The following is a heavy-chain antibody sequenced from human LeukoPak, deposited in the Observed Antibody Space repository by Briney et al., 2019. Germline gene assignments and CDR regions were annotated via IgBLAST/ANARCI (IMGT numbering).Heavy chain of an antibody. Sequence: PSETLSLTCAVYSGSFSGYNWNWIRQSPGKGLEWIGEINQSGSTNYNPSLKSRVTISVDTSKNQFSLKLSSVTAADTAVYYCASNDPGRYSGYDYPLYYFDYWGQGTLVTVSS. J-gene: IGHJ4*02. V-gene: IGHV4-34*01. CDR2: INQSGST. CDR1: SGSFSGYN. CDR3: ASNDPGRYSGYDYPLYYFDY. D-gene: IGHD5-12*01.